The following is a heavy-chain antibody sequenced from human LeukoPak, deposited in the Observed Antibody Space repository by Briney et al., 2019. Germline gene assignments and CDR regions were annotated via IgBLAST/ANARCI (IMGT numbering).Heavy chain of an antibody. J-gene: IGHJ4*02. CDR2: IYYSGST. CDR3: ARQGYYGSSGYYY. D-gene: IGHD3-22*01. V-gene: IGHV4-59*08. Sequence: SETLSLTCTVSGGSISSYYWSWIRQPPGKGLEWIGYIYYSGSTNYNPSLKSRVTISVDTSKNQFSLKLSSVTAADTAVYYCARQGYYGSSGYYYWGQGTLVTVSS. CDR1: GGSISSYY.